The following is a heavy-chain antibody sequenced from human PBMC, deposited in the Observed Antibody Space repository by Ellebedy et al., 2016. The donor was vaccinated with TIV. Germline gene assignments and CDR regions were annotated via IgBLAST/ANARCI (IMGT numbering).Heavy chain of an antibody. CDR3: ARHTDDAFDI. CDR2: IYPGDSDT. D-gene: IGHD4-17*01. V-gene: IGHV5-51*01. J-gene: IGHJ3*02. CDR1: GSSFTYYW. Sequence: GESLKISCKGSGSSFTYYWIGWVRQMPGKGLEWLGIIYPGDSDTRYSPSFQGQVTISADKSISTAYLQWSSLKASDTAMYYCARHTDDAFDIWGQGTMVTVSS.